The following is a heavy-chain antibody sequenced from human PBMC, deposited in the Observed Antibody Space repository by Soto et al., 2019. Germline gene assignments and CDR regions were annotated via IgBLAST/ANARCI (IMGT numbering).Heavy chain of an antibody. J-gene: IGHJ4*02. CDR2: VYYSGTT. CDR3: VTVNLVGAAYYFDY. CDR1: GGSIGSSSYY. Sequence: PSETLSLTCTVSGGSIGSSSYYWGWIRQPPGKGLEWIGYVYYSGTTYSHPSLNSRVSISVDTSENQFSLRLTSVTAADTAVYYCVTVNLVGAAYYFDYWGPGTLVTVSS. V-gene: IGHV4-30-4*01. D-gene: IGHD1-26*01.